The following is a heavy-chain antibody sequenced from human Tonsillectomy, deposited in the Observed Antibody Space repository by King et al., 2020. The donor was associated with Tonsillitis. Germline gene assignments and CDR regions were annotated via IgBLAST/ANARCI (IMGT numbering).Heavy chain of an antibody. CDR1: GFTFSSYA. J-gene: IGHJ4*02. V-gene: IGHV3-23*04. CDR3: WFFYYYDSSGYPYYFDY. CDR2: ISGSGGST. Sequence: VQLVESGGGLVQPGGSLRLSCAASGFTFSSYAMSWVRQAPGKGLEWVSAISGSGGSTYYADSVKGRFTISRDNSKNTLYLQMNSLRAEDTAVYYCWFFYYYDSSGYPYYFDYWGQGTLVTVSS. D-gene: IGHD3-22*01.